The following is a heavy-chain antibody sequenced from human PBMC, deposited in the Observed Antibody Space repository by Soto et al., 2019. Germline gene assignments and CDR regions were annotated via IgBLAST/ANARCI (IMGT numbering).Heavy chain of an antibody. Sequence: GGSLRLSCAASGFTFSSYSMNWIRQAPGKGLEWVSYISSSSTIYYADSVKGRFTISRDNAKNSLYLQMNSLRDEDTAVYYCARSYYYDSSGYLVPFDYWGQGTLVTVSS. CDR1: GFTFSSYS. J-gene: IGHJ4*02. D-gene: IGHD3-22*01. V-gene: IGHV3-48*02. CDR2: ISSSSTI. CDR3: ARSYYYDSSGYLVPFDY.